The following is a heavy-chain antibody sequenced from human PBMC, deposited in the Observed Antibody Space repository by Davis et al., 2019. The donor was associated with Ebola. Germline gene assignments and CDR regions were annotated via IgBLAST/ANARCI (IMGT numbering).Heavy chain of an antibody. J-gene: IGHJ4*02. V-gene: IGHV3-7*01. D-gene: IGHD3/OR15-3a*01. CDR3: ATQAWTQFDY. CDR1: GFTFPRYW. CDR2: IKPDGSEG. Sequence: PGGSLRLSCAASGFTFPRYWMSWVRQAPGKGLEWVAMIKPDGSEGYYVNSVKGRFTISRDTAKNSLFLQMNSLRAEDTAVYFCATQAWTQFDYWGQGTLVTVSS.